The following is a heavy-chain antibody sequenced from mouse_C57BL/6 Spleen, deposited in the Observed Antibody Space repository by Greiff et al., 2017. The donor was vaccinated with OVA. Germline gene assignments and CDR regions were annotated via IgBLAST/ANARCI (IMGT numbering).Heavy chain of an antibody. J-gene: IGHJ2*01. D-gene: IGHD1-1*01. Sequence: QVQLQQPGAELVKPGASVKMSCKASGYTFTSYWITWVKQRPGQGLAWIGDLYPGSGSTNYNEKFKGKAILTADTSSSTAYMQLSSLTSEDSAVYYCARRRDYGSDFDYWGQGTTLTVSS. V-gene: IGHV1-55*01. CDR1: GYTFTSYW. CDR2: LYPGSGST. CDR3: ARRRDYGSDFDY.